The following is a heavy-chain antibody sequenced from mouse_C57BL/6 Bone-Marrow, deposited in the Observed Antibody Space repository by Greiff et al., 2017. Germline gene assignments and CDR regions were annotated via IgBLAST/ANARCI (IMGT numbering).Heavy chain of an antibody. V-gene: IGHV1-53*01. CDR1: GYTFTSYW. CDR3: ARRGVWSHVDY. CDR2: INPSNGGT. D-gene: IGHD2-10*02. Sequence: QVQLQQPGTELVKPGASVTLSCKASGYTFTSYWMHWVKQRPGQGLEWIGNINPSNGGTTYNEKFKSKATLTVDKSSSTAYMQLSSLTSEDAAVYYCARRGVWSHVDYWGQGTTRTVSS. J-gene: IGHJ2*01.